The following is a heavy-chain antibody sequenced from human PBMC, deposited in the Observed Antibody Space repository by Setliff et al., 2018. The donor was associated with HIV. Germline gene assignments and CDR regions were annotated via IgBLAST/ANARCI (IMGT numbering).Heavy chain of an antibody. D-gene: IGHD1-1*01. V-gene: IGHV1-69*13. CDR1: GGGVSNHV. CDR2: IIPILGTA. CDR3: ARDSNAPYFQH. Sequence: SVKVSCKASGGGVSNHVISWVRQAPGQGLEWMGGIIPILGTANYAQNFQGRVTITADESSSTAYMELSSLRYGDTAVYYCARDSNAPYFQHWGQGTLVTVSS. J-gene: IGHJ1*01.